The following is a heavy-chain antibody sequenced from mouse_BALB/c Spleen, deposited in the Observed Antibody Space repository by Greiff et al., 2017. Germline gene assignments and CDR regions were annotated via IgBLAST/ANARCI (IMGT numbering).Heavy chain of an antibody. CDR1: GFSLTSYD. V-gene: IGHV2-9-2*01. J-gene: IGHJ3*01. CDR2: IWTGGGT. Sequence: QVQLQQSGPGLVAPSQSLSITCTVSGFSLTSYDISWIRQPPGKGLEWLGVIWTGGGTNYNSAFMSRLSISKDNSKSQVFLKMNSLQTDDTAIYYCVQGFAYWGQGTLVTVSA. CDR3: VQGFAY.